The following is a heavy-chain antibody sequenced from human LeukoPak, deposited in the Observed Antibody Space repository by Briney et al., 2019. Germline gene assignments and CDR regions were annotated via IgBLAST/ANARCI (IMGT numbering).Heavy chain of an antibody. CDR2: ISGYNGNT. D-gene: IGHD6-19*01. V-gene: IGHV1-18*01. J-gene: IGHJ4*02. Sequence: ASVKVSCKASGYTFTSYGISWVRQALGQGLEWMGWISGYNGNTNYAQKFQGRVTMTTDTSTSTAYMELRSQRSDDTAVYYCARDQWLVPRGVDYWGQGTLVTVSS. CDR3: ARDQWLVPRGVDY. CDR1: GYTFTSYG.